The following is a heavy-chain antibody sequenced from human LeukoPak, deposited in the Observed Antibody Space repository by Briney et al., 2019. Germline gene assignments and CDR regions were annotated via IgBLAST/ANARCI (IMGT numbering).Heavy chain of an antibody. Sequence: GRSLRLSCAASGFTFSSYGIHWVRQAPGKGLEWVAVMSHDGSNKYYADSVKGRFTISRDNSKNTLYLQMDSLRAEDTAVYYCARDVYSSGWNYFDYWGQGALVTVSS. CDR1: GFTFSSYG. J-gene: IGHJ4*02. CDR2: MSHDGSNK. D-gene: IGHD6-19*01. CDR3: ARDVYSSGWNYFDY. V-gene: IGHV3-30*03.